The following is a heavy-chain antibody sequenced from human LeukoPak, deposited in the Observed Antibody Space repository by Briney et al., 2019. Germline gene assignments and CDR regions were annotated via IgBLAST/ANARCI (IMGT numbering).Heavy chain of an antibody. CDR2: IKQDGSEK. V-gene: IGHV3-7*03. CDR1: GFTFSTYW. J-gene: IGHJ6*02. Sequence: PGGSLRLSCSASGFTFSTYWMSWVRQAPGKGLEWVANIKQDGSEKYYVDSVKGRFTISRDNAKNSLYLQMNSLRAEDTAVYYCARDDYYDSSGYFPGDYYYGMDVWGQETTVTVSS. CDR3: ARDDYYDSSGYFPGDYYYGMDV. D-gene: IGHD3-22*01.